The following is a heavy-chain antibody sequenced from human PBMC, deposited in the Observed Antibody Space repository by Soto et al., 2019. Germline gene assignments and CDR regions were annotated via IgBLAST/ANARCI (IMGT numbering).Heavy chain of an antibody. CDR2: IIPIFGTP. V-gene: IGHV1-69*06. CDR1: GGTFSRYA. J-gene: IGHJ4*02. Sequence: QVQLVQSGAEVKKPGSSVKVSCKASGGTFSRYAIDWVRQAPGQGLEWMGGIIPIFGTPNYAQKFQGRVTITADKSTSTAYMEVRSLRSEDTAVYYCARGWETVGATTPFAYWGQGTLVTVSS. CDR3: ARGWETVGATTPFAY. D-gene: IGHD1-26*01.